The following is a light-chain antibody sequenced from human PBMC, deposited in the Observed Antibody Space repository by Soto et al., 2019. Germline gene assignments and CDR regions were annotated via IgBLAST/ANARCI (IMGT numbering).Light chain of an antibody. CDR2: GTS. Sequence: EIVLTQAPGTLSLSPGDRATLSCRASQSVGTLYLAWYQQKPGQAPRXXISGTSTRATGIPDRFSGSASGTDLTITISRLEPEDFEVYYCQQYGTSPRTFGQGTKVDIK. CDR3: QQYGTSPRT. J-gene: IGKJ1*01. V-gene: IGKV3-20*01. CDR1: QSVGTLY.